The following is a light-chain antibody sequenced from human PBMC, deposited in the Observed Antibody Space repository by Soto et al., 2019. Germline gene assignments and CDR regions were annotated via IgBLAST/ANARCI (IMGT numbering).Light chain of an antibody. V-gene: IGKV3-20*01. CDR3: LQYGSSPYT. Sequence: EIVLTQSPGTLSLSPGERATLSCRASQSGSSSYLGWYQQKPGQAPRLLIYGASSRATGIHERFSGSGSGTDFALTISRLERDDFAVYYCLQYGSSPYTFGEGTKMELK. CDR2: GAS. J-gene: IGKJ2*01. CDR1: QSGSSSY.